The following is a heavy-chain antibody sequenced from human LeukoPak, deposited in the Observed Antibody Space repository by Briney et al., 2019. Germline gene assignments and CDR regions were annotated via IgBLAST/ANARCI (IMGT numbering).Heavy chain of an antibody. Sequence: PGGSLRLSCAATGLSVSSNFMSWVRQAPGKGLEWVSVIYGGGSTYYADSVKGRFTISRDTPKNTFLQMNSLRSDDTAVYYCARDFPRGRFVAGTDLTDYWGQGTLVTVSS. V-gene: IGHV3-53*05. CDR3: ARDFPRGRFVAGTDLTDY. CDR2: IYGGGST. D-gene: IGHD6-19*01. CDR1: GLSVSSNF. J-gene: IGHJ4*02.